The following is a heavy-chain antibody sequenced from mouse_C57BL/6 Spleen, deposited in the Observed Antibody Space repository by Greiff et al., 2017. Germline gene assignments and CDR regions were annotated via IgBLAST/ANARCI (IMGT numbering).Heavy chain of an antibody. CDR3: ARDDYGLLDY. Sequence: QVQLQQPGAELVRPGSSVELSCKASGYTFTSYWMHWVKQRPIQGLEWIGNIDPSDSETHYNQKFKDKATLTVDKSSSTAYMQLSSLTSEDSAVYYCARDDYGLLDYWGQGTSVTVSS. CDR1: GYTFTSYW. V-gene: IGHV1-52*01. D-gene: IGHD2-4*01. CDR2: IDPSDSET. J-gene: IGHJ4*01.